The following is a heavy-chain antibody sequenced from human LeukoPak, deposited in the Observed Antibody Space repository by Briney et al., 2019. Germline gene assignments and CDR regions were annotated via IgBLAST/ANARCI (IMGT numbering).Heavy chain of an antibody. CDR1: GYSFTNSW. CDR3: ARLLAAEVGATLGAWFDP. Sequence: GESLKISCKGSGYSFTNSWIGWVRQMPGKGLEWMGIIYPAESDTRYSPSFQGQVTISADKSISTAYLQWSSLKASDTAMYYCARLLAAEVGATLGAWFDPWGQGTLVTVSS. D-gene: IGHD1-26*01. CDR2: IYPAESDT. V-gene: IGHV5-51*01. J-gene: IGHJ5*02.